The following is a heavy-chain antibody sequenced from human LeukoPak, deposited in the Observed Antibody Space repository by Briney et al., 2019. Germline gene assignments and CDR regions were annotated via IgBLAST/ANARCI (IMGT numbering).Heavy chain of an antibody. J-gene: IGHJ6*03. Sequence: GGSLRLSCAASGFAFSYYDMSWVRQAPGKGLEWVASITLSGGSTFYADSVKGRFTISRDNSKNTLYLQMNSLSAEDTAVYYCAKRGNPAVGHHYLDVWGKGTTVSVSS. D-gene: IGHD2-2*01. V-gene: IGHV3-23*01. CDR2: ITLSGGST. CDR1: GFAFSYYD. CDR3: AKRGNPAVGHHYLDV.